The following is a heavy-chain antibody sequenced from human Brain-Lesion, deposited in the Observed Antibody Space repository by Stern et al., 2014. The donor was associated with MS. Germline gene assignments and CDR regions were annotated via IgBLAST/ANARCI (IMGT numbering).Heavy chain of an antibody. CDR3: ARAHVDTWDWFDP. D-gene: IGHD5-18*01. CDR1: GFTFSTYW. J-gene: IGHJ5*02. Sequence: VQLVEYGGDLVQPGGSLRLSCTASGFTFSTYWMHWVRQAPGKGLVWVSRINGDGSRTSYADSVKGRFTISRDNAKNTLYVQMNSLRVEDTAVYYCARAHVDTWDWFDPWGQGTLVTVSS. V-gene: IGHV3-74*02. CDR2: INGDGSRT.